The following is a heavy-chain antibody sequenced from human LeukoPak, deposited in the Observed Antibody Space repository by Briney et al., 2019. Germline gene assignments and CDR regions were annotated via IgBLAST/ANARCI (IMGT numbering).Heavy chain of an antibody. V-gene: IGHV4-59*12. CDR3: ARDMSIVGATDY. D-gene: IGHD1-26*01. Sequence: PSETLSLTCTVSGGSISSYYWSWIRQPPGKGLEWIGYIYYSGSTNYNPSLKSRVTISVDTSKNQFSLKLSSVTAADTAVYYCARDMSIVGATDYWGQGTLVTVSS. J-gene: IGHJ4*02. CDR1: GGSISSYY. CDR2: IYYSGST.